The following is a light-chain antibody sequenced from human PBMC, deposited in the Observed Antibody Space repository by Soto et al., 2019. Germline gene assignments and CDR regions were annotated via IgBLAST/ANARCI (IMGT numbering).Light chain of an antibody. CDR1: QSLLHSNGYNY. CDR2: LGS. V-gene: IGKV2-28*01. Sequence: DLVMTQSPLSLPVTPGEPASISCRSSQSLLHSNGYNYLDWYLQKPGQSPQLLIYLGSNRASGVPDRFSGSGSGTDFTLKISRVEAEDVGVYYCMQALQSPPTVGQGTKVEIK. J-gene: IGKJ1*01. CDR3: MQALQSPPT.